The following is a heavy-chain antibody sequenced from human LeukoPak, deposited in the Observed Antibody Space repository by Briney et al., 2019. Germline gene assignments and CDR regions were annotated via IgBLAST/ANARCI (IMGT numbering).Heavy chain of an antibody. CDR2: ISYDGSHQ. CDR3: ARARNGTLKY. J-gene: IGHJ4*02. Sequence: GGSLRLSCAASGFTFSHYAMHWVRQAPGRGLEWVAVISYDGSHQCSADSVKRRLTISRDNPRHTLYLQMNSLRPEDTAVYYCARARNGTLKYWGQGTLVTVSS. V-gene: IGHV3-30*01. D-gene: IGHD1-26*01. CDR1: GFTFSHYA.